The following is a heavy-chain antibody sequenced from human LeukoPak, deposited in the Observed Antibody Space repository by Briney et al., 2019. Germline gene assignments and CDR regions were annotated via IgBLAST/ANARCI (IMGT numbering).Heavy chain of an antibody. V-gene: IGHV3-74*01. CDR1: GFTFSNYW. J-gene: IGHJ6*03. CDR3: ARVSSGSYFGYYYYMDV. D-gene: IGHD1-26*01. CDR2: INSDGSST. Sequence: GGSLRLSCAASGFTFSNYWMQWVRQAPGKGLVWVSRINSDGSSTSYADSVKGRFTISRDNAKNTLYLQMNSLRAEDTAVYYCARVSSGSYFGYYYYMDVWGKGTTVTVSS.